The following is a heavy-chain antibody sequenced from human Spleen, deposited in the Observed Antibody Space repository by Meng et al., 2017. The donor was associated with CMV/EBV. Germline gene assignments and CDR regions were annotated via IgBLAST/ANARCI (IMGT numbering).Heavy chain of an antibody. Sequence: GESLKISCKGSGYSFTNSWLGWVRQMPGKGLEWVGIIYPGDSDTRYSPSFQGQVSISADKSISTAYLQWSSLKASDTAMYYCAKLNGQMAAHYWGQGTLVTVSS. CDR2: IYPGDSDT. D-gene: IGHD5-24*01. V-gene: IGHV5-51*01. CDR1: GYSFTNSW. J-gene: IGHJ4*02. CDR3: AKLNGQMAAHY.